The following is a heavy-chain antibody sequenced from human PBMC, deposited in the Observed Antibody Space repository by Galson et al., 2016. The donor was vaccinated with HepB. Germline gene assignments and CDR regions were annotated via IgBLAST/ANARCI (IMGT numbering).Heavy chain of an antibody. CDR1: GFTFSSYA. D-gene: IGHD6-19*01. CDR2: ISYDGGNK. CDR3: ARGANTVAADY. J-gene: IGHJ4*02. Sequence: SLRLSCAASGFTFSSYAMHWVRQAPGKGLEWVALISYDGGNKYYADSVKGRFTISRDNSKKTLYLRVNSLRAEDTAVYYCARGANTVAADYWGQGTLVTVSS. V-gene: IGHV3-30*04.